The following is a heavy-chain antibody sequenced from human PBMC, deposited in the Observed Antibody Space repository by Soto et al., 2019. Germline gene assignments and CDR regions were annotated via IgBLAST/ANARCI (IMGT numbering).Heavy chain of an antibody. J-gene: IGHJ4*02. D-gene: IGHD2-15*01. Sequence: PGGSLRLSCAASGFTFSSYAMNWVRQAPGKGLEWVSAISGTGGSTYYADSVKGRFTISRDNSKNTLYLQMNSLRAEDTAVHYCAKGSQKKSRARGVLVPSQVVVAATQRLYFDFWGQGTLVTVSS. CDR2: ISGTGGST. CDR1: GFTFSSYA. V-gene: IGHV3-23*01. CDR3: AKGSQKKSRARGVLVPSQVVVAATQRLYFDF.